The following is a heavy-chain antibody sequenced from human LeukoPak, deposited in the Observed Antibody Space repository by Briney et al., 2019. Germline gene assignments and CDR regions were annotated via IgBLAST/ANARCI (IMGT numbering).Heavy chain of an antibody. Sequence: PGRSLRLSCAASGFTFSDYYMSWIRQAPGKGLEWVSYISSSGSTIYYADSVKGRFTISRDNAKNSLYLQMNSLRAEDTAVYYCARDTPYCSSTSCPEAYYYYGMDVWGQGTTVTVSS. V-gene: IGHV3-11*01. CDR1: GFTFSDYY. CDR2: ISSSGSTI. CDR3: ARDTPYCSSTSCPEAYYYYGMDV. D-gene: IGHD2-2*01. J-gene: IGHJ6*02.